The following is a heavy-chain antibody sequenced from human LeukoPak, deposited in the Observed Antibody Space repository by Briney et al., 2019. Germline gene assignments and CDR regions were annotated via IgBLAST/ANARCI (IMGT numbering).Heavy chain of an antibody. CDR3: TRDRVAGF. Sequence: PGGSLRLSCAASGFTFRSYWMSWVRQAPGKGLEWAAYIKPDGSEKYYVDSVKGRFTISRDNAKNSLYLQMNSLRADDTAVYYCTRDRVAGFWGQGTLVAVSS. J-gene: IGHJ4*02. V-gene: IGHV3-7*01. CDR2: IKPDGSEK. CDR1: GFTFRSYW. D-gene: IGHD6-19*01.